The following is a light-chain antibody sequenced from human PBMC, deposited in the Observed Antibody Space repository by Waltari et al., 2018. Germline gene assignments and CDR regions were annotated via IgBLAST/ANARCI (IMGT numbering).Light chain of an antibody. CDR2: GAS. Sequence: EIVMTQSPATLSVSPGESATLSCRASQSVSSNLAWYQQKPGQAPRLLIYGASTRATGIPARFSGSGSGTEFTLTISSMQSEDFAVYYCQQYNNWPRTFGQGTKLEIK. J-gene: IGKJ2*01. CDR3: QQYNNWPRT. V-gene: IGKV3-15*01. CDR1: QSVSSN.